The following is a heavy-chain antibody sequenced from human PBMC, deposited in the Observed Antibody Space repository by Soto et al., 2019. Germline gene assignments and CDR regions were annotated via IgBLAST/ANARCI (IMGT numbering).Heavy chain of an antibody. CDR2: IDWDDDK. Sequence: SGPTLGNPTQTLTLTCTFSGFSLSTSGMCVSWIRQPPGKALEWLARIDWDDDKYYSTSLKTRLTISKDTSKNQVVLTMTNMDPVDTATYYCARSHYYPRTYYYSGMDVWGQGTTVTVSS. J-gene: IGHJ6*02. D-gene: IGHD3-22*01. V-gene: IGHV2-70*11. CDR1: GFSLSTSGMC. CDR3: ARSHYYPRTYYYSGMDV.